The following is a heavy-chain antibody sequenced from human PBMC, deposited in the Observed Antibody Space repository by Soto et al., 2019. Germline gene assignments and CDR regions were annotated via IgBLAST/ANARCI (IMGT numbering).Heavy chain of an antibody. CDR2: MNPNSGNT. CDR3: ARGLLLWFGEKSYAFDI. D-gene: IGHD3-10*01. CDR1: GYTFTSYD. Sequence: ASVKVSCKASGYTFTSYDINWVRQATGQGLEWMGWMNPNSGNTGYAQKFQGRVTMTRNTSISTAYMELSSLRSEDTAVYYCARGLLLWFGEKSYAFDIWGQGTMVNVSS. J-gene: IGHJ3*02. V-gene: IGHV1-8*01.